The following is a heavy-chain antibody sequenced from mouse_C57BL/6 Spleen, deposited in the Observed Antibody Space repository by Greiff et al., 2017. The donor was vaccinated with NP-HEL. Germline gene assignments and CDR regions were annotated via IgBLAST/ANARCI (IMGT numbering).Heavy chain of an antibody. D-gene: IGHD1-1*01. CDR3: PSGPLSGSSYYYAMDY. J-gene: IGHJ4*01. CDR1: GYTFTSYW. V-gene: IGHV1-72*01. Sequence: QVQLQQPGAELVKPGASVKLSCKASGYTFTSYWMHWVKQRPGRGLEWIGRIDPNSGGTKYNEKFKSKATLTVDKPSSTAYMQLSSLTSEDSAVYYCPSGPLSGSSYYYAMDYWGQGTSVTVSS. CDR2: IDPNSGGT.